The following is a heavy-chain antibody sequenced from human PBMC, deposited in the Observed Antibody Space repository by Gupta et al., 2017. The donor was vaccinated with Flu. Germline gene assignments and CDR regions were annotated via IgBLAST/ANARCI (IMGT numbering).Heavy chain of an antibody. Sequence: SGFSFVGYAMGWGRQAPGKGLEWVSSVRDGSGTTVCADSVKSRFTISRDNPKYRLFLQMDRLRAEDTTMYCGTKGTTHFDSWGQGTLVTVSS. CDR3: TKGTTHFDS. CDR1: GFSFVGYA. D-gene: IGHD1-1*01. V-gene: IGHV3-23*01. CDR2: VRDGSGTT. J-gene: IGHJ4*02.